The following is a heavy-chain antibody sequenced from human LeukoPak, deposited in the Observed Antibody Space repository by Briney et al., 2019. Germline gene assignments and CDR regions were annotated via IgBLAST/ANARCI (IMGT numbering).Heavy chain of an antibody. V-gene: IGHV4-59*08. D-gene: IGHD6-19*01. CDR3: ARHDPSSGWYYFDY. CDR1: GASISPDY. J-gene: IGHJ4*02. CDR2: IHYSGST. Sequence: PSETLSLTCTVSGASISPDYWGWIRQPPGKGLEFIGYIHYSGSTNYNPSLKSRVAISVDTSKNQFSLKLSSVTAADTAVYYCARHDPSSGWYYFDYWGQGTLVTVSS.